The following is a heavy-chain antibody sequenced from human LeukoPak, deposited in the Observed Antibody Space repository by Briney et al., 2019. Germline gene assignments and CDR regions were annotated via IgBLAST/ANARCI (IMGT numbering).Heavy chain of an antibody. CDR1: GGSFSGYY. CDR2: INHSGST. Sequence: SETLSLTRAVYGGSFSGYYWSWIRQPPGEGLEWLGEINHSGSTNYNPSLKSRVTISVDTSKNQFSLKLSSVTAADTAVYYCARGPRAAIVLMVYARGFDYWGQGTLVTVSS. V-gene: IGHV4-34*01. CDR3: ARGPRAAIVLMVYARGFDY. D-gene: IGHD2-8*01. J-gene: IGHJ4*02.